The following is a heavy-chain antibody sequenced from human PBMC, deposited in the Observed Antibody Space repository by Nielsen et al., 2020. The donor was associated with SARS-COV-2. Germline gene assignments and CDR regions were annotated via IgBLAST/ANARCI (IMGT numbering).Heavy chain of an antibody. Sequence: SETLSLTCTVSGGSIRSWSHYWGWIRQTPGKGLEWIGNIYYSGSTYYNPSLKSRVTISVDTSKNLFSLNLTSVTAADTALYYCARDRAPVSGSAFDIWGQGTMVIVSS. D-gene: IGHD6-19*01. CDR1: GGSIRSWSHY. CDR2: IYYSGST. V-gene: IGHV4-39*07. CDR3: ARDRAPVSGSAFDI. J-gene: IGHJ3*02.